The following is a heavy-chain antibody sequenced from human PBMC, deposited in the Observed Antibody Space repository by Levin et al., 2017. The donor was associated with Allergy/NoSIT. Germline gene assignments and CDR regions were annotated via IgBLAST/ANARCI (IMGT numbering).Heavy chain of an antibody. D-gene: IGHD5/OR15-5a*01. Sequence: SQTLSLTCAVYGGSFSGYYWSWIRQPPGKGLEWIGEINHSGSTNYNPSLKSRVTISVDTSKNQISLKVSSVTAADTAVYDCARGPRGVGVYDEKRGFDYWGQGTLVTVSS. CDR1: GGSFSGYY. V-gene: IGHV4-34*01. J-gene: IGHJ4*02. CDR2: INHSGST. CDR3: ARGPRGVGVYDEKRGFDY.